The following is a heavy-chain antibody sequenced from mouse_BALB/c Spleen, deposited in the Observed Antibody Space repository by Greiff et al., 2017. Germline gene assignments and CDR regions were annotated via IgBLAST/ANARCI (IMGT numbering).Heavy chain of an antibody. Sequence: DVKLQESGPDLVKPSQSPSLTCTVTGYSITSGYSWHWIRQFPGNKLEWMGYIHYSGSTNYNPSLKSRISITRDTSKNQFFLQLNSVTTEDTATYYCARSRYDYAMDYWGQGTSVTVSS. CDR1: GYSITSGYS. J-gene: IGHJ4*01. CDR3: ARSRYDYAMDY. V-gene: IGHV3-1*02. CDR2: IHYSGST. D-gene: IGHD1-1*01.